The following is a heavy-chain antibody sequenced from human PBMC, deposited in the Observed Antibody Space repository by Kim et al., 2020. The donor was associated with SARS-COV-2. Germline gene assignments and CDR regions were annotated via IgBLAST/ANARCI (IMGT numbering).Heavy chain of an antibody. CDR3: AKHSGSYSPQYYFDY. V-gene: IGHV3-23*01. J-gene: IGHJ4*02. CDR2: ISGSGGST. Sequence: GGSLRLSCAASGFTFSSYAMSWVRQAPGKGLEWVSAISGSGGSTYYADSVKGRFTISRDNSKNTLYLQMNSLRAEDTALYYCAKHSGSYSPQYYFDYWGQGTLVTVSS. CDR1: GFTFSSYA. D-gene: IGHD1-26*01.